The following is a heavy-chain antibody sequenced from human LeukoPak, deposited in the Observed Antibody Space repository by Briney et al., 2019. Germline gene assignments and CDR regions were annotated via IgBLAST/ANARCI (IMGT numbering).Heavy chain of an antibody. Sequence: GGSLRLSCVASGFTFSSYGMSWVRQAPGKGLEWVAFIRYDGSNKYYADSVKGRFTISRDNSKNTLYLQMNRLRAEDTAVYYCAKDFSVYNYDSRVLDYWGQGTLVTVSS. CDR3: AKDFSVYNYDSRVLDY. V-gene: IGHV3-30*02. J-gene: IGHJ4*02. CDR1: GFTFSSYG. CDR2: IRYDGSNK. D-gene: IGHD3-22*01.